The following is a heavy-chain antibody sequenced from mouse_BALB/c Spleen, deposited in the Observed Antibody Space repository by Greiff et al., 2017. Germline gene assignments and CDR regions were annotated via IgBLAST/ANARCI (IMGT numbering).Heavy chain of an antibody. D-gene: IGHD1-1*01. CDR2: ISNGGGST. CDR3: ARHYYYGSSSAWFAY. V-gene: IGHV5-12-2*01. J-gene: IGHJ3*01. CDR1: GFTFSSYT. Sequence: EVKLQESGGGLVQPGGSLKLSCAASGFTFSSYTMSWVRQTPEKRLEWVAYISNGGGSTYYPDTVKGRFTISRDNAKNTLYLQMSSLKSEDTAMYYCARHYYYGSSSAWFAYWGQGTLVTVSA.